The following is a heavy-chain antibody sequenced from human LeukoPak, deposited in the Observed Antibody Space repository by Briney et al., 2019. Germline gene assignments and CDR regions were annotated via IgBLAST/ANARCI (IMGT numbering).Heavy chain of an antibody. CDR2: VYTSGST. CDR3: ARDPLGYCSGGSCAPP. D-gene: IGHD2-15*01. J-gene: IGHJ5*02. V-gene: IGHV4-4*07. CDR1: GGSISSYY. Sequence: SETLSLTCTVSGGSISSYYWSWIRQPAGKGLKWIGRVYTSGSTNYNPSLKSRVTMSVDTSKNQFSLKLSSVTAAETAVYYCARDPLGYCSGGSCAPPWGQGTLVTVSS.